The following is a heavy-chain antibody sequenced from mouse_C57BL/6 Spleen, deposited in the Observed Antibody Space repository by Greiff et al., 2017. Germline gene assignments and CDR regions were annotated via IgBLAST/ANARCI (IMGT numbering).Heavy chain of an antibody. Sequence: VQLQQSGAELVKPGASVKLSCKASGYTFTSYWMHWVKQRPGQGLEWIGMIHPNSGSTNYNEKFKSKATLTVDKSSSTAYMQLSSLTSEDSAVYYCAIYDYDAGFAYWGQGTLVTVSA. J-gene: IGHJ3*01. CDR3: AIYDYDAGFAY. D-gene: IGHD2-4*01. CDR2: IHPNSGST. V-gene: IGHV1-64*01. CDR1: GYTFTSYW.